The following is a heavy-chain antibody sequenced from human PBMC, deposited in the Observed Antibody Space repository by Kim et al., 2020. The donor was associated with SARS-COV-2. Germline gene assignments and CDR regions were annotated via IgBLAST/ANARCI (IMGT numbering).Heavy chain of an antibody. Sequence: SETLSLTCTVSGGSISSGGYYWSWIRQHPGKGLEWIGYIYYSGSTYYNPSLKSRVTISVDTSKNQFSLKLSSVTAADTAVYYCARGGGEWRSSSWSKPFDYWGQGTLVTVSS. V-gene: IGHV4-31*03. J-gene: IGHJ4*02. CDR1: GGSISSGGYY. D-gene: IGHD6-13*01. CDR2: IYYSGST. CDR3: ARGGGEWRSSSWSKPFDY.